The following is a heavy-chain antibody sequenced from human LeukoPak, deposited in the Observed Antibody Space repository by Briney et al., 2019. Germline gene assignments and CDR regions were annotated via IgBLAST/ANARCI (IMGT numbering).Heavy chain of an antibody. CDR2: IYYSGST. CDR3: ARVVPEEAAAGNYYYGMDV. Sequence: SETLSLTCSVSGGSSSTYYWSWIRQPPGKGLEWIGYIYYSGSTYYNPSLKSRVTISVDTSKNQFSLKLSSVTAADTAVYYCARVVPEEAAAGNYYYGMDVWGQGTTVTVSS. J-gene: IGHJ6*02. CDR1: GGSSSTYY. V-gene: IGHV4-30-4*08. D-gene: IGHD6-13*01.